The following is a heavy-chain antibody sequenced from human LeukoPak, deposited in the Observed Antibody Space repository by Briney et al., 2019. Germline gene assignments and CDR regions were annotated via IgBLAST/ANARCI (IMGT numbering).Heavy chain of an antibody. CDR2: INAGNGNT. CDR3: ASERDYVWGSYRYEFEN. J-gene: IGHJ4*02. D-gene: IGHD3-16*02. CDR1: GYTFTDYA. Sequence: ASVKVSCKASGYTFTDYAIHWVRQAPGQRLVWMGWINAGNGNTKYSEDFQGRVTISRDTSASTAYMELSSLRSEDMAVYYCASERDYVWGSYRYEFENWGQGTLVIVSS. V-gene: IGHV1-3*03.